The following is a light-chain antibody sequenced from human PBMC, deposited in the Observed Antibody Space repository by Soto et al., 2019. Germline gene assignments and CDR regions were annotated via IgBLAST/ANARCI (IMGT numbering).Light chain of an antibody. CDR3: QQNRSYSST. CDR1: QGISSY. Sequence: AIRMTQSPSTLSASTGDRVTITCRASQGISSYLAWYQQKPGKAPKLLIYAASSLQSGVPSRFSGSGSGTDFTLTISSLQAEDFATYYCQQNRSYSSTFGGGTKVDI. CDR2: AAS. J-gene: IGKJ4*02. V-gene: IGKV1-8*01.